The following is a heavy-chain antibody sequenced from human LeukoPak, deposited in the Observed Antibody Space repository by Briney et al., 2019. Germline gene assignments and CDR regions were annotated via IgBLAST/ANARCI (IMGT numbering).Heavy chain of an antibody. CDR1: GGSLSSYY. D-gene: IGHD6-13*01. V-gene: IGHV4-59*01. J-gene: IGHJ4*02. CDR3: ARGVYIEAAQYDY. Sequence: PSETLSLTCTVSGGSLSSYYWSWIRQPPGKGLEWIGYIYYSGTTNYNPSLTSRVTISVDTYKNQFSLKLSSVTAADTAVYYCARGVYIEAAQYDYWGEGKLVTVSS. CDR2: IYYSGTT.